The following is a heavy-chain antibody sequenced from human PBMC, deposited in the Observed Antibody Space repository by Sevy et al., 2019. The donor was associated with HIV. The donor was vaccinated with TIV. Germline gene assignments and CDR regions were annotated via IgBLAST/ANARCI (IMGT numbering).Heavy chain of an antibody. CDR1: GYTFTSYG. CDR2: ISAYNGNT. J-gene: IGHJ4*02. CDR3: ARDIPYGDYVLSGPWSSFDY. Sequence: ASVKVSCKASGYTFTSYGISWVRQAPGQGLEWMGWISAYNGNTNYAQKLQGRVTMTTDTSTSTAYMELRSLRSDDTAVYYCARDIPYGDYVLSGPWSSFDYWGQGTLVTVSS. D-gene: IGHD4-17*01. V-gene: IGHV1-18*01.